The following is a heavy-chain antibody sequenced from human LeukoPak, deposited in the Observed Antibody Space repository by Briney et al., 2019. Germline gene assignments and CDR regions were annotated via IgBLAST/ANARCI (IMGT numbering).Heavy chain of an antibody. Sequence: PGASVKVSCKASGYTFTSFGISWVRQAPGQGLEWMGWINTYNGNTKYAQKVQGRVTMTRNTSISTAYMELSSLRSEDTAVYYCARLRGYYDSSGYWEAFDIWGQGTMVTVSS. CDR3: ARLRGYYDSSGYWEAFDI. CDR2: INTYNGNT. V-gene: IGHV1-18*01. CDR1: GYTFTSFG. D-gene: IGHD3-22*01. J-gene: IGHJ3*02.